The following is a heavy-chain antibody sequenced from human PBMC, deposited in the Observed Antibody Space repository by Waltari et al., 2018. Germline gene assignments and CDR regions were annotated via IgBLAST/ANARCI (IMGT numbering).Heavy chain of an antibody. J-gene: IGHJ4*02. CDR1: GLKFSNFW. CDR2: IKEDGSEK. D-gene: IGHD2-15*01. CDR3: ARGAAGFDF. Sequence: EVRLVESGGGLVQPGGSLRLSCAVSGLKFSNFWMSWVRHAPGKGLEWVANIKEDGSEKYYMESVKGRFTISRDNAKNTLYLQMSGLGAGDTAVYYCARGAAGFDFWGRGTLVTVSS. V-gene: IGHV3-7*01.